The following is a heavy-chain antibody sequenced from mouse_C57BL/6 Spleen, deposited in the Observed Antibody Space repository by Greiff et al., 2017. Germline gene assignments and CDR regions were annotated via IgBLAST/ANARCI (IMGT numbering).Heavy chain of an antibody. CDR2: IDPENGDT. Sequence: EVQLQQSGAELVRPGASVKLSCTASGFNIKDDYMHWVKQRPEQGLEWIGWIDPENGDTEYASKFQGKATITADTSSNTANLQLSSLTSEDTAVYYCTVYYYGSRGAMDYWGQGTSVTVSS. CDR1: GFNIKDDY. D-gene: IGHD1-1*01. V-gene: IGHV14-4*01. J-gene: IGHJ4*01. CDR3: TVYYYGSRGAMDY.